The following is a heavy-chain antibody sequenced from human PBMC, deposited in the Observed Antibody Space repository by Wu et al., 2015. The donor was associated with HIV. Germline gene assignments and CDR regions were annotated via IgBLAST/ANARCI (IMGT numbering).Heavy chain of an antibody. V-gene: IGHV1-69*05. D-gene: IGHD3-9*01. Sequence: QVQLVQSGAEVKKPGSSVKVSCKASGGTFSSYAISWVRQAPGQGLEWMGGIIPIFGTANYAQKFQGRVTITTDESTSTAYMELSSLRSEDTAVYYCASSHHYDILTGRTSVWGYYGMDVVGPRDHGHRLL. CDR2: IIPIFGTA. CDR1: GGTFSSYA. J-gene: IGHJ6*02. CDR3: ASSHHYDILTGRTSVWGYYGMDV.